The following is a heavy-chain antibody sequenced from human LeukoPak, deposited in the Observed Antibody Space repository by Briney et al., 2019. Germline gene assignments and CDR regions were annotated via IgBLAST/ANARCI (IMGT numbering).Heavy chain of an antibody. CDR1: GGSITNYH. CDR2: IYHSGSS. V-gene: IGHV4-59*01. CDR3: ASYRVPRH. J-gene: IGHJ4*02. Sequence: SETLSLTWTVSGGSITNYHWSWIRQPPRKGLEWIGYIYHSGSSNYNPSLKSRVTISIDTSKNQFSLKLSSVTAADTAMYYCASYRVPRHWGQGTLVTVSS. D-gene: IGHD1-1*01.